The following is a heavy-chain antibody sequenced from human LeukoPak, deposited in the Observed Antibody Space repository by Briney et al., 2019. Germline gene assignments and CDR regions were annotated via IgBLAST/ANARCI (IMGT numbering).Heavy chain of an antibody. Sequence: EGSLRLSCAASGFTFSSYSMNWVRQAPGKGLEWVSYISSSSSTLYYADSVKGRFTISRDNAKNSLYLQMNSLRAEDTAVYYCARDIVVVPAAIDYFDYWGQGTLVTVSS. CDR1: GFTFSSYS. D-gene: IGHD2-2*01. CDR3: ARDIVVVPAAIDYFDY. CDR2: ISSSSSTL. J-gene: IGHJ4*02. V-gene: IGHV3-48*04.